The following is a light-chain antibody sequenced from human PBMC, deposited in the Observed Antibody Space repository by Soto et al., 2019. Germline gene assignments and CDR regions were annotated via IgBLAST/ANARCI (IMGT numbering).Light chain of an antibody. CDR1: QSVSID. V-gene: IGKV3-11*01. Sequence: EVVLTQSPATLSLSPGDRATLSCRASQSVSIDFAWYQQKPGQAPRLLIYDASNRATDIPARFSGSGSGTDVTLTIRSLEPEDFAVYYCQHRHNFGPGTKVDIK. J-gene: IGKJ3*01. CDR3: QHRHN. CDR2: DAS.